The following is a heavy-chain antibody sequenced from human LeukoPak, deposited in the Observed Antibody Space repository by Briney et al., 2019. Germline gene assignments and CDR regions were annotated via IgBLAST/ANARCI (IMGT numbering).Heavy chain of an antibody. D-gene: IGHD4-11*01. J-gene: IGHJ6*03. Sequence: ASVKVSCKASGGTFSSYAISWVRQAPGQGLEWMGGIIPIFGTANYAQKFQGRVTITADKSTSTAYMELSSLRSEDTAVYYCARGDGAAGTTVYYYYYMDVWGKGTTVTVSS. CDR1: GGTFSSYA. V-gene: IGHV1-69*06. CDR2: IIPIFGTA. CDR3: ARGDGAAGTTVYYYYYMDV.